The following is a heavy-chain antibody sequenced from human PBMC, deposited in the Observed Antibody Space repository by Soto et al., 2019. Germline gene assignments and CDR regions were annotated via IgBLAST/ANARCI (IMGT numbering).Heavy chain of an antibody. J-gene: IGHJ4*02. V-gene: IGHV3-66*01. D-gene: IGHD3-10*01. CDR3: ARDSRRKGFGELGYFDY. CDR2: IYSGGST. CDR1: GFTVSSNY. Sequence: EVQLVESGGGLVQPGGSLRLSCAASGFTVSSNYMSWVRQAPGKGLEWVSVIYSGGSTYYADSVKGRFTISRDNTKNTLYLQMNSLRAEETAVYYCARDSRRKGFGELGYFDYWGQGTLVTVSS.